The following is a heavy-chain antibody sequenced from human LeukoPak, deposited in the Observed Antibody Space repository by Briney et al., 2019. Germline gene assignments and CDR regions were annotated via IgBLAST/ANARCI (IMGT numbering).Heavy chain of an antibody. CDR2: INHSGST. CDR3: ARHGYLSAN. D-gene: IGHD3-22*01. CDR1: GGSFSGYY. J-gene: IGHJ4*02. V-gene: IGHV4-34*01. Sequence: SETLSLTCAVYGGSFSGYYWSWIRQPPGKGLEWIGEINHSGSTNYNPSLKSRVNISVDTSKNQFSLKLSSVTAADTAVYYCARHGYLSANWGQGTLVTVSS.